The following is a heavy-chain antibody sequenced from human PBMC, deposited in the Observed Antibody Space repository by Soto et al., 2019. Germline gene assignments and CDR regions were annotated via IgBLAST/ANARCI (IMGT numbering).Heavy chain of an antibody. D-gene: IGHD6-13*01. Sequence: GGSLRLSCAASGFTFSSYAMSWIRQAPGKGLEWVSAISGSGGSKYYTDSVKGRFTISRDNSKNTLYLQMNSLRAEDTAVYYCAKYCIRSSSWYKGNDFDIWGQGTMVTVSS. CDR3: AKYCIRSSSWYKGNDFDI. V-gene: IGHV3-23*01. CDR2: ISGSGGSK. CDR1: GFTFSSYA. J-gene: IGHJ3*02.